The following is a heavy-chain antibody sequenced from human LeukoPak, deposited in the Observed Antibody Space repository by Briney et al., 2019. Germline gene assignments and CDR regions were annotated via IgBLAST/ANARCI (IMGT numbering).Heavy chain of an antibody. J-gene: IGHJ3*01. CDR1: GYTFTSYD. Sequence: ASVKVSCKASGYTFTSYDINWVRQATGQGLEWMGWMNPNSSNTGYAQKFQGRVTITRNTSISTAYMELSSLRSEDTAVYYCASVLWFGEFFVWGQGTMVTVSS. CDR3: ASVLWFGEFFV. CDR2: MNPNSSNT. V-gene: IGHV1-8*03. D-gene: IGHD3-10*01.